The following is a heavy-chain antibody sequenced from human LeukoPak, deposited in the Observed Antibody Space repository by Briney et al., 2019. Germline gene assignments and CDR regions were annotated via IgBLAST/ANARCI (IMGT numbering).Heavy chain of an antibody. D-gene: IGHD2-21*01. J-gene: IGHJ4*02. CDR2: IYSGGTT. V-gene: IGHV3-53*01. CDR3: VAFSPYF. Sequence: GGSLRLSCAPSGFTVSSNYISWVRQAPGKGLEWVSVIYSGGTTYYADSVMGRFTVSRDNSKNTLYLQMKSLRAEVTAVYYCVAFSPYFWGQGNLVTVSS. CDR1: GFTVSSNY.